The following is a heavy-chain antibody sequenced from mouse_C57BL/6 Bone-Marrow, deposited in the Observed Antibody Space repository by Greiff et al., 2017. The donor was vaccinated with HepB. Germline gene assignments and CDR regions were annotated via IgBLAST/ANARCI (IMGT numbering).Heavy chain of an antibody. D-gene: IGHD1-1*01. CDR1: GYAFSSYW. V-gene: IGHV1-80*01. CDR2: IYPGDGDT. Sequence: VQLQQSGAELVKPGASVKISCKASGYAFSSYWMNWVKQRPGKGLEWIGQIYPGDGDTNYNGKFKGKATLTADKSSSTAYMQLSSLTSEDSAVYFCAKGDYGSSYAMDYWGQGTTLTVSS. J-gene: IGHJ2*01. CDR3: AKGDYGSSYAMDY.